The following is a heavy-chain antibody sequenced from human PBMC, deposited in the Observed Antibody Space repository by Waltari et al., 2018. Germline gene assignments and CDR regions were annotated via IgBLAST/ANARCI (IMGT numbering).Heavy chain of an antibody. CDR1: GFTFSSYS. CDR3: ARDDYGDYALIDP. D-gene: IGHD4-17*01. Sequence: EVQLVESGGGLVKPGGSLRLSCAASGFTFSSYSMNWVRQAPGKGLGWGSSISSSSSYIYYADSVKGRFTISRDNAKNSLYLQMNSLRAEDTAVYYCARDDYGDYALIDPWGQGTLVTVSS. CDR2: ISSSSSYI. J-gene: IGHJ5*02. V-gene: IGHV3-21*01.